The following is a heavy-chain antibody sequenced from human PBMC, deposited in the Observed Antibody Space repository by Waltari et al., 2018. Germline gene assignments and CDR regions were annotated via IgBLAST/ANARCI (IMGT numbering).Heavy chain of an antibody. CDR3: ARSFRLDYYYYYGMDV. J-gene: IGHJ6*02. CDR2: INHSGST. D-gene: IGHD3-16*01. CDR1: GGSFRNYY. V-gene: IGHV4-34*01. Sequence: QVQLQQWGAGLLKPSETLSLTCAVYGGSFRNYYWSWIRQPPGKGLEWIGEINHSGSTDYNPSLKSRVTISVGTSKNQFSLKLSSVTAADTAVYYCARSFRLDYYYYYGMDVWGQGTSVTVSS.